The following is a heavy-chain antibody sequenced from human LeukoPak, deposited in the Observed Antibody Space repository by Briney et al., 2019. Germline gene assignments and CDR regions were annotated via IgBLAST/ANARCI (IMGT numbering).Heavy chain of an antibody. CDR3: AVQRSLWQQLLDY. Sequence: GGSLRLSCAASRFTFSSYAMSWVRQAPGKGLEWVSTISGSGDITYFADSVKGRFTISRDNSKNTLYLQMNSLRDEDTAVYYCAVQRSLWQQLLDYWGQGTLVTVSS. CDR2: ISGSGDIT. J-gene: IGHJ4*02. D-gene: IGHD6-13*01. V-gene: IGHV3-23*01. CDR1: RFTFSSYA.